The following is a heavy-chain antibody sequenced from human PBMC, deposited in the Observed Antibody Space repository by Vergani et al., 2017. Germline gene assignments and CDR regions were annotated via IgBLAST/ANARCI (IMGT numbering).Heavy chain of an antibody. CDR1: GGTFSSYA. CDR2: IIPIFGTA. V-gene: IGHV1-69*12. Sequence: QVQLVQSGAEVKKPGSSVKVSCKASGGTFSSYAISWVRQAPGQGLEWMGGIIPIFGTANYAQKFQGRVTITADESTSTAYMELSSLRSEDTAGEYWARVSVCASIGYYFDDWGQGTMVTVSS. J-gene: IGHJ4*02. D-gene: IGHD3-22*01. CDR3: ARVSVCASIGYYFDD.